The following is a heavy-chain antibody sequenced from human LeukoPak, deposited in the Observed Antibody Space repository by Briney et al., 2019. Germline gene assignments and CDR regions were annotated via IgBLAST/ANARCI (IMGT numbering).Heavy chain of an antibody. Sequence: PGGSLRLSCAASGFTFSSYAMSWVRQAPGKGLEWVSAISGSGGSTYYADSVKGRFTISRDNSKNTLYLQMNRLRAEDTAVYYCAKESGVRAREDYYFDYWGQGTLVTVSS. CDR1: GFTFSSYA. J-gene: IGHJ4*02. CDR3: AKESGVRAREDYYFDY. CDR2: ISGSGGST. D-gene: IGHD3-3*01. V-gene: IGHV3-23*01.